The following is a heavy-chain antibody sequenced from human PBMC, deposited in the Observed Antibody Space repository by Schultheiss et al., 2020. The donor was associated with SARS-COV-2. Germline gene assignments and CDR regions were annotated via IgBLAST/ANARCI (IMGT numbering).Heavy chain of an antibody. D-gene: IGHD2-21*01. CDR3: AKDPSKAYCGGDCSLNWFDP. J-gene: IGHJ5*02. CDR2: ISYDGSNK. V-gene: IGHV3-30*18. CDR1: GFTFSNAW. Sequence: GESLKISCAASGFTFSNAWMSWVRQAPGKGLEWVAVISYDGSNKYYADSVKGRFTISRDNSKNTLYLQMNSLRAEDTAVYYCAKDPSKAYCGGDCSLNWFDPWGQGTLVTVSS.